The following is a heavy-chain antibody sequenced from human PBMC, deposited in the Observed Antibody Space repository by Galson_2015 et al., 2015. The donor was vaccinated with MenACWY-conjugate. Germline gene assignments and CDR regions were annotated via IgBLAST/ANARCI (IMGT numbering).Heavy chain of an antibody. V-gene: IGHV4-59*08. D-gene: IGHD3-9*01. Sequence: SETLSLTCTVSGGSITGSLWSWIRQSPDKGLEWIGYTYDSGSTSYNPSLTSRVSISVDRSKRQFSLKLSSVTAADTAVYYCARGELQYCDWSSDAGGMDVWGQGTTVVVSS. CDR2: TYDSGST. CDR1: GGSITGSL. CDR3: ARGELQYCDWSSDAGGMDV. J-gene: IGHJ6*02.